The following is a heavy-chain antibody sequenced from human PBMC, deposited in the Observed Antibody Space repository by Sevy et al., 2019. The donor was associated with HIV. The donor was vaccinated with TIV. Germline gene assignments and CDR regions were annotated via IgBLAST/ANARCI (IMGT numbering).Heavy chain of an antibody. CDR3: AKGDSVVVPAAIVYYYYGMDV. CDR2: ISGSGGST. V-gene: IGHV3-23*01. CDR1: GFTFSSYA. D-gene: IGHD2-2*01. J-gene: IGHJ6*02. Sequence: GGSLRLSCAASGFTFSSYAMSWVRQAPGKGLEWVSAISGSGGSTYYADSVKGQFTISRDNSKNTLYLQMNSLRAEDTAVYYCAKGDSVVVPAAIVYYYYGMDVGGQGTTVTVSS.